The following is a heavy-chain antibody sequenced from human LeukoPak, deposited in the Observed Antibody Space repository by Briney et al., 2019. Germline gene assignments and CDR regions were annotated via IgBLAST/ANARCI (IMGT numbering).Heavy chain of an antibody. V-gene: IGHV3-48*03. J-gene: IGHJ4*02. Sequence: GGSLRLSCAASGFTFSSYEMNCVRQAPGKGLEWVSYISSSGSTIYYADSVKGRFTISRDNAKNSLYLQMNSLRAEDTAVYYCARDPYYGDYVVWGQGTLVTVSS. D-gene: IGHD4-17*01. CDR3: ARDPYYGDYVV. CDR1: GFTFSSYE. CDR2: ISSSGSTI.